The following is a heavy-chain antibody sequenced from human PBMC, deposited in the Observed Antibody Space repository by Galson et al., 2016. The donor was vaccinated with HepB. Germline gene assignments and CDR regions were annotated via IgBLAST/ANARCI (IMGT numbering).Heavy chain of an antibody. V-gene: IGHV3-21*01. D-gene: IGHD3-22*01. Sequence: SLRLSCAASGFTFSSYSMNWVRQAPGKGLEWVSSISIGGTYIYYADSMKGRFTISRDNAKNSLFLQMNSLRAEETAVYYCARVYYYDSSGYSYVGFDYWGQGTLVTVSS. CDR2: ISIGGTYI. CDR1: GFTFSSYS. CDR3: ARVYYYDSSGYSYVGFDY. J-gene: IGHJ4*02.